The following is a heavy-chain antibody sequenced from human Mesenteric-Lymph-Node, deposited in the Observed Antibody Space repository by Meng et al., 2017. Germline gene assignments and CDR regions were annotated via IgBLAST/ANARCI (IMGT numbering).Heavy chain of an antibody. Sequence: EQGQGLGMAEGTLPVTCSFAGGSSSSSNWWSWVRQAPGKGLEWIGEIYHSGRTNYNTSVKSRVSMSVDKSQNHFSLRLSSVTAADTAVSYCTTLYGDSISWGQGTLVTVSS. CDR3: TTLYGDSIS. V-gene: IGHV4-4*02. D-gene: IGHD4-17*01. CDR1: GGSSSSSNW. CDR2: IYHSGRT. J-gene: IGHJ4*02.